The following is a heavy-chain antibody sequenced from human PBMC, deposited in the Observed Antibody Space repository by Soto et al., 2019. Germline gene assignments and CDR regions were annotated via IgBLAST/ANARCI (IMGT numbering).Heavy chain of an antibody. CDR2: IDPSDSYT. Sequence: ESLKISCKGSGYSFTSYLISWVRQMPGKVLEWMGRIDPSDSYTNYSPSFQGHVTISADKSISTAYLQWSSLKASDTAMYYCARREQQQLGLGMDVWGQGTTVTVSS. CDR3: ARREQQQLGLGMDV. D-gene: IGHD6-13*01. CDR1: GYSFTSYL. V-gene: IGHV5-10-1*01. J-gene: IGHJ6*02.